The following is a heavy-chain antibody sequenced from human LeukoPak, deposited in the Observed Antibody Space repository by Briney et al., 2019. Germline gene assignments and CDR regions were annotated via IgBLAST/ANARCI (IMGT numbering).Heavy chain of an antibody. CDR1: GGSISSYY. CDR2: IYYSGST. CDR3: ASWGGYCSSTSCPSEAFDI. J-gene: IGHJ3*02. D-gene: IGHD2-2*01. V-gene: IGHV4-59*01. Sequence: SETLSLTCTVSGGSISSYYWSWIRQPPGKGLEWIGYIYYSGSTNYNPSLKSRVTISVDTSKNQFFLKLSSVTAADTAVYYCASWGGYCSSTSCPSEAFDIWGQGTMVTVSS.